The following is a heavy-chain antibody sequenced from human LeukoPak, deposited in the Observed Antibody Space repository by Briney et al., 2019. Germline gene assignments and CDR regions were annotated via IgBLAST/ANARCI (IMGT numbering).Heavy chain of an antibody. D-gene: IGHD3-22*01. CDR1: GGSISSYY. Sequence: SETLSLTCTVSGGSISSYYWSWIRQPSGKGLEWIGYIYTSGSTNYNPSLKSRVTISVDTSKNQFSLKLSSVTAADTAVYYCARHKSRSYDSSGYPYFDYWGQGTLVTVSS. CDR2: IYTSGST. J-gene: IGHJ4*02. CDR3: ARHKSRSYDSSGYPYFDY. V-gene: IGHV4-4*09.